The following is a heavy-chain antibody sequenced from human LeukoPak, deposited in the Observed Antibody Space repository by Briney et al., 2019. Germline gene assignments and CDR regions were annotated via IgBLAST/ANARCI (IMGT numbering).Heavy chain of an antibody. V-gene: IGHV3-23*01. Sequence: GGSLRLSCAASGFTFSIYVMSWVRQAPGKGLECVSALSASGDITYYADSVKGRFTVSRDNSKNTLYLQMNSLRAEDTAVYYCAKADKYDILTGYKTDYWGQGTLVTVSS. CDR3: AKADKYDILTGYKTDY. D-gene: IGHD3-9*01. CDR2: LSASGDIT. CDR1: GFTFSIYV. J-gene: IGHJ4*02.